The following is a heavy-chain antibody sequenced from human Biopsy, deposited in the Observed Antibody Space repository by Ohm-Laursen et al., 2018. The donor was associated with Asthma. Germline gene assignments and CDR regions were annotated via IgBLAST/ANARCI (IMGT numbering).Heavy chain of an antibody. Sequence: SDTLSLTCSVSGGSMSKYYWSWIRQPPGRGLEWIGFAYYTGKTRYEPSLKSRVTISLDTSKKQLSLSIKSATAADTAVYYCARQRTSSGWYDFWGQGILVSVSS. CDR2: AYYTGKT. J-gene: IGHJ5*01. CDR3: ARQRTSSGWYDF. CDR1: GGSMSKYY. D-gene: IGHD6-19*01. V-gene: IGHV4-59*07.